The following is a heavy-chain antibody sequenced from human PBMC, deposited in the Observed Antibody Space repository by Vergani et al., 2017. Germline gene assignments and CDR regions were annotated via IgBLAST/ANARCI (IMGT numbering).Heavy chain of an antibody. CDR3: AKGTYGDYAPHDAFDM. D-gene: IGHD4-17*01. V-gene: IGHV3-21*04. Sequence: EVQLVESGGGLVKPGGSLRLSCAASGFTFSSYSMNWVRQAPGKGLEWVSSISSSSSYIYYADSVKGRFTISRDNAKNSLYVQMNSLRAEDTALYYCAKGTYGDYAPHDAFDMWGKGTMVTVSS. CDR2: ISSSSSYI. J-gene: IGHJ3*02. CDR1: GFTFSSYS.